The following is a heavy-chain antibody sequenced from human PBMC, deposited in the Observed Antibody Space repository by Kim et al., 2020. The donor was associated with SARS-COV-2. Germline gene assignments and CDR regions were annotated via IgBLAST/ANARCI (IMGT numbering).Heavy chain of an antibody. CDR1: GGTFSSYA. J-gene: IGHJ3*02. V-gene: IGHV1-69*13. CDR3: ARGADYYDSSGYLQDAFDI. CDR2: IIPIFGTA. Sequence: SVKVSCKASGGTFSSYAISWVRQAPGQGLEWMGGIIPIFGTANYAQKFQGRVTITADESTSTAYMELSSLRSEDTAVYYCARGADYYDSSGYLQDAFDIWGQGTMVTVSS. D-gene: IGHD3-22*01.